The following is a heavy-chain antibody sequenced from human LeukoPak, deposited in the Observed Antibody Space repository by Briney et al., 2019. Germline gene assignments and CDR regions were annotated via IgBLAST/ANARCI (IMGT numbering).Heavy chain of an antibody. CDR2: ISAYNGNT. D-gene: IGHD2-15*01. J-gene: IGHJ4*02. V-gene: IGHV1-18*04. CDR3: ARDKVHCSGGSCYAKYYFDY. Sequence: ASVKVSCKASGYTFTSYGISWVRQAPGQGLEWMGWISAYNGNTNYAQKLQGRVTMTTDTSTSTAYMELRSLRSDDTAVYYGARDKVHCSGGSCYAKYYFDYWGQGTLVTVSS. CDR1: GYTFTSYG.